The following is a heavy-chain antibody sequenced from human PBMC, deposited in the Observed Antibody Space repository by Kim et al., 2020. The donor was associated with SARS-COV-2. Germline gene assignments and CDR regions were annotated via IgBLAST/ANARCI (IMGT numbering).Heavy chain of an antibody. Sequence: ASVKVSCKASGYTFTSYAMNWVRQAPGQGLEWMGWINTNTGNPTYAQDFTVRFVFSLDTSVSTAYLQISSLKAEDTAVYYCARTYYDYFWGSYRFYYFDYWVQGTLVTVSS. CDR2: INTNTGNP. CDR3: ARTYYDYFWGSYRFYYFDY. D-gene: IGHD3-16*02. J-gene: IGHJ4*02. V-gene: IGHV7-4-1*02. CDR1: GYTFTSYA.